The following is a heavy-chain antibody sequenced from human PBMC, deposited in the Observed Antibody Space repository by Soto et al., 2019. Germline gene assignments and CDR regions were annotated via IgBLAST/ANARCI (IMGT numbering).Heavy chain of an antibody. Sequence: QVQLVQSGAEVKKPGASVKVSCKASGYTFTSYDINWLRQATGQGLEWMVWMNPNSGNTGYAQKFQARVTITRTISISTAYMELSSLRSEDTAVYYCVRERTYVGDYWGQGTLVTVSS. CDR2: MNPNSGNT. D-gene: IGHD3-10*02. V-gene: IGHV1-8*01. CDR3: VRERTYVGDY. J-gene: IGHJ4*02. CDR1: GYTFTSYD.